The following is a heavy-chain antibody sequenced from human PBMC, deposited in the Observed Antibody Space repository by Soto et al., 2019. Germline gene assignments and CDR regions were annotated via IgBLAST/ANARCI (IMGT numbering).Heavy chain of an antibody. CDR1: GYSFTSYW. J-gene: IGHJ5*02. D-gene: IGHD6-19*01. V-gene: IGHV5-10-1*01. Sequence: PGEPLKISCKGSGYSFTSYWISWVRQMPGKGLEWMGRIDPSDSYTNYSPSFQGHVTISADKSISTAYLQWSSLKASDTAMYYCARHAGGRYNWFDPWGQGTLVTVSS. CDR3: ARHAGGRYNWFDP. CDR2: IDPSDSYT.